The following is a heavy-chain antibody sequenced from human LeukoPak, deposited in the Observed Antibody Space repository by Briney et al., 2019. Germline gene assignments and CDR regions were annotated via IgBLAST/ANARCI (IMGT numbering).Heavy chain of an antibody. V-gene: IGHV1-2*02. Sequence: ASVKVSCKASGFTFTAYYMHWVRQAPGQGLEWMGWINPSSGATNYAQNFQGRVTMTRDTSVSTAYMELSGLRSDDTAVYYCARRYCSSNSCYYFDYWGQGTLVTASS. J-gene: IGHJ4*02. CDR1: GFTFTAYY. D-gene: IGHD2-2*01. CDR3: ARRYCSSNSCYYFDY. CDR2: INPSSGAT.